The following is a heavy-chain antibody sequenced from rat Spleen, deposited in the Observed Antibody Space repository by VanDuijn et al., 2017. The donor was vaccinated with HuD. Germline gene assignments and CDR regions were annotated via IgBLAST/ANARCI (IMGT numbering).Heavy chain of an antibody. CDR3: ASQMGTEGIVEDWFAY. CDR1: GFTFSSFP. CDR2: ISYDDTST. J-gene: IGHJ3*01. D-gene: IGHD1-11*01. V-gene: IGHV5-20*01. Sequence: EVQLVESGGGLVQPGRSLKLSCAASGFTFSSFPMAWVRQAPTKGLEWVASISYDDTSTHYRDSVKGRFTISRDIAKSNLYLQMDSLRSEDTATYYCASQMGTEGIVEDWFAYWGQGTLVTVSS.